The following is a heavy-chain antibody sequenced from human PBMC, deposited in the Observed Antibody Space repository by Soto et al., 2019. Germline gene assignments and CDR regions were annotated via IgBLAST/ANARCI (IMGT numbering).Heavy chain of an antibody. Sequence: QITLKESGPTLVKPTQTLTLTCTFSGFSLSTSGVGVGWIRQPPGKALEWLALIYWDDDKRYSPSLKSRLTIPKDTSKNQVVLKMTHMGPLGKAKTLVGTRGVGSGWVPGAGFEYWGQGTLVTVSS. CDR3: GTRGVGSGWVPGAGFEY. J-gene: IGHJ4*02. CDR1: GFSLSTSGVG. D-gene: IGHD6-19*01. CDR2: IYWDDDK. V-gene: IGHV2-5*02.